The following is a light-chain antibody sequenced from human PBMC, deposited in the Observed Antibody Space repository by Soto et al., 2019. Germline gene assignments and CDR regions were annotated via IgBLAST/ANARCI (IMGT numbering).Light chain of an antibody. CDR1: HIFSQSVSSK. Sequence: EIVMTQSPATLSVSPGERVTLSCRASHIFSQSVSSKLAWYQQKPGQSPRLLIYGASSRATGIPDRFSGSGSGTDFTLTISRLEPEDFAVYSCQQYGSSPLTFGGGTKVDIK. CDR2: GAS. V-gene: IGKV3-20*01. CDR3: QQYGSSPLT. J-gene: IGKJ4*01.